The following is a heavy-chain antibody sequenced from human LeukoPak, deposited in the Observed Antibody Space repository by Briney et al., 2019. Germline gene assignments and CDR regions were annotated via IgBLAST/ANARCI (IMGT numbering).Heavy chain of an antibody. D-gene: IGHD3-10*01. CDR3: ARDSSSGVWDY. Sequence: SETLSLNCTVSGGSISSGSYYWSWIRQPAGKGLEWIGRIYTSGSINYNPSLKSRVTISLDTSKNQFSLKLSSVTAADTAVYYCARDSSSGVWDYWGQGTLVTVSS. CDR2: IYTSGSI. J-gene: IGHJ4*02. CDR1: GGSISSGSYY. V-gene: IGHV4-61*02.